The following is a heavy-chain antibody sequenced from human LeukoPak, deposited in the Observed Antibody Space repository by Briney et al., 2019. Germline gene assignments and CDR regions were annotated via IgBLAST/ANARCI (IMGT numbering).Heavy chain of an antibody. Sequence: ASVKVSCKVSGYTLTELSMHWVRQAPGKGLEWMGGFDPKDGETIYAQKFQGRVTMTEDTSTDTAYMELSSLRSEDTAVYYCATVYYGSGSYYIAPYYFDYWGQGTLVTVSS. CDR1: GYTLTELS. V-gene: IGHV1-24*01. CDR3: ATVYYGSGSYYIAPYYFDY. D-gene: IGHD3-10*01. CDR2: FDPKDGET. J-gene: IGHJ4*02.